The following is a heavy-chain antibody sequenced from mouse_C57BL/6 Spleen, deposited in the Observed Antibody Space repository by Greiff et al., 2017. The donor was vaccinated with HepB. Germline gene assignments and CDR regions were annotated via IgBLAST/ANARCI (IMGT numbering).Heavy chain of an antibody. CDR1: GYTFTDYY. Sequence: VQLQQSGPELVKPGASVKISCKASGYTFTDYYMNWVKQSHGKSLEWIGDINPNNGGTSYNQKFKGKATLTVDKSSSTAYMELRSLTSEDSAVYYCARYDGYYCDYWGQGTTLTVSS. J-gene: IGHJ2*01. CDR3: ARYDGYYCDY. D-gene: IGHD2-2*01. V-gene: IGHV1-26*01. CDR2: INPNNGGT.